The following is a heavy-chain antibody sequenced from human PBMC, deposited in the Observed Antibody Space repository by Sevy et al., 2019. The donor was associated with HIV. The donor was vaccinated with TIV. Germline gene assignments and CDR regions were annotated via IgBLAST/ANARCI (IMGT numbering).Heavy chain of an antibody. J-gene: IGHJ3*02. CDR2: INPNSGNT. CDR1: GYTFTSYD. CDR3: ASVYSSRWDDAFDI. V-gene: IGHV1-8*01. Sequence: ASVKVSCKASGYTFTSYDFNWVRQATGQGLEWMGWINPNSGNTGYAQKFQGRVTMTRNTSISTAYMELSSLRSEDTAVYYCASVYSSRWDDAFDIWGQRTMVTDSS. D-gene: IGHD6-13*01.